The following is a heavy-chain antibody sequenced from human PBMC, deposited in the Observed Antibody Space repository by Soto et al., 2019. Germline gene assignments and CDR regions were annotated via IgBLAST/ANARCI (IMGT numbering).Heavy chain of an antibody. D-gene: IGHD3-22*01. CDR1: GFTFSSYW. CDR3: ARVTYYYDSSGPATGCFDY. J-gene: IGHJ4*02. CDR2: IKQDGSEK. V-gene: IGHV3-7*05. Sequence: GGSLRLPCAASGFTFSSYWMSWVRQAPGKGLEWVANIKQDGSEKYYVDSVKGRFTISRDNAKNSLYLQMNSLRAEDTAVYYCARVTYYYDSSGPATGCFDYWGQGTLVTVSS.